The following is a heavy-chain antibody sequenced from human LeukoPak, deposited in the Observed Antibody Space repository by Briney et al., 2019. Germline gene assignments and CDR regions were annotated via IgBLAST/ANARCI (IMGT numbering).Heavy chain of an antibody. CDR2: ITTYNGDT. D-gene: IGHD3-22*01. Sequence: GASVKVSCTASGYTFTTYGLSWVRQAPGQGLEWMGWITTYNGDTDYAQKLQGRVTMTADTSTSTAYMELSRLRSDDTAVYYCARIQHYDSSGSFDYWGQGTLVTVSS. V-gene: IGHV1-18*01. CDR3: ARIQHYDSSGSFDY. J-gene: IGHJ4*02. CDR1: GYTFTTYG.